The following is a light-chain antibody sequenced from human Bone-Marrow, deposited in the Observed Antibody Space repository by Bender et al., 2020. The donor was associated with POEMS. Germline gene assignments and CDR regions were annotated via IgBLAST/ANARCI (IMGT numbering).Light chain of an antibody. CDR1: SSDIGSYNL. CDR3: CSYAGSKTSV. Sequence: QSALTQPASVSGSPGQSITISCTGTSSDIGSYNLVSWYQQHPGKAPKVLIYEVIKQPSGVSNRFSGSKSGNTASLTISGLQTEDEADYYCCSYAGSKTSVFGGGTKVTVL. J-gene: IGLJ2*01. CDR2: EVI. V-gene: IGLV2-23*02.